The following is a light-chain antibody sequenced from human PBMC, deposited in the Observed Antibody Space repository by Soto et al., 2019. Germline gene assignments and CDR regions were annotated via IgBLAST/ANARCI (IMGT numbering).Light chain of an antibody. J-gene: IGKJ2*01. CDR3: QQSYSTPYT. CDR2: AAS. CDR1: QNISTY. V-gene: IGKV1-39*01. Sequence: DIQMTQSPSSLSASVKDRVTITCRASQNISTYLNWYQQKPGKAPKLLINAASSLQSGVPSKFSASGSETDFTLTISSLQPEDFATYYCQQSYSTPYTFGQGTKLEIK.